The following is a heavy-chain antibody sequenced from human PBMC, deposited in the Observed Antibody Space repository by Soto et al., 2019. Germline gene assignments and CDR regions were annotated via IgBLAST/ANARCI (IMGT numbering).Heavy chain of an antibody. Sequence: QVQLVQSGAEVKKPGSSVKVSCKASGGTFSSYAISWVRQAPGQGLEWMGGIIPIFGTANYAQKCQGRVTISADEATVTDYMELSSLRSEATAVYYCARGTGGSIAARLGPPFDYWGQGTLVTVSS. V-gene: IGHV1-69*01. CDR1: GGTFSSYA. CDR3: ARGTGGSIAARLGPPFDY. J-gene: IGHJ4*02. CDR2: IIPIFGTA. D-gene: IGHD6-6*01.